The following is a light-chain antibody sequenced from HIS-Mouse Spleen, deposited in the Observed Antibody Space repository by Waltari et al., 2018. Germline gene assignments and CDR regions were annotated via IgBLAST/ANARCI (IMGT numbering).Light chain of an antibody. CDR1: KLGGQY. V-gene: IGLV3-1*01. J-gene: IGLJ1*01. Sequence: SYYLAPPPSGSVSPGQTTSITCPCDKLGGQYACWYQQKPGQSPVLVIYQDSKRPSGIPERFCGSNAGNTATMTISGTHAMDEADYYCQAWDSSTYVFGTGTKVTVL. CDR2: QDS. CDR3: QAWDSSTYV.